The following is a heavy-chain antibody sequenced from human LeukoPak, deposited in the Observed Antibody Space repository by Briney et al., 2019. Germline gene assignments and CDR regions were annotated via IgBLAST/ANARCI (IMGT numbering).Heavy chain of an antibody. CDR1: GGSISSYY. J-gene: IGHJ6*02. Sequence: SETLSLTCTVSGGSISSYYWSWIRQPXXXXXEWIGRIYTSGSTNYNPSLKSRVTMSVDTSKNQFSLKLSSVTAADTAVYYCARDPQYSSSWYDHYYYGMDVWGQGTTVTVSS. CDR2: IYTSGST. D-gene: IGHD6-13*01. V-gene: IGHV4-4*07. CDR3: ARDPQYSSSWYDHYYYGMDV.